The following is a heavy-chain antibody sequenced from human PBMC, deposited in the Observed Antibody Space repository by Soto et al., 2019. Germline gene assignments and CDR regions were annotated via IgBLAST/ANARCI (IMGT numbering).Heavy chain of an antibody. Sequence: GASVKVSCKVSGYTLTELSMHWLRQAPGKGLEWMGGFDPEDGETIYAQKFQGRVTMTEDTSTDTAYMELSSLRSEDTAVYYCATASGGITIFGVVIISRYFQHWGQGTLVTVSS. CDR3: ATASGGITIFGVVIISRYFQH. J-gene: IGHJ1*01. V-gene: IGHV1-24*01. CDR1: GYTLTELS. CDR2: FDPEDGET. D-gene: IGHD3-3*01.